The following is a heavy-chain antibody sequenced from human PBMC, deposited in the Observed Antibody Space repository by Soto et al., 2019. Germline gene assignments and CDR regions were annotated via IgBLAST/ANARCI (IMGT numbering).Heavy chain of an antibody. CDR3: AKDPNVDWSKEFDY. Sequence: QVQLVESGGGVVQPGRSLRLSCAASGFTFSSYAMHWVRQAPGKGLEWVAVITYDGRNKYYADSVKGRFTISRDNSKNTLYLQMNSLRPEDTAVFYCAKDPNVDWSKEFDYWGQGTLVTVSS. V-gene: IGHV3-30*18. J-gene: IGHJ4*02. CDR1: GFTFSSYA. D-gene: IGHD3-9*01. CDR2: ITYDGRNK.